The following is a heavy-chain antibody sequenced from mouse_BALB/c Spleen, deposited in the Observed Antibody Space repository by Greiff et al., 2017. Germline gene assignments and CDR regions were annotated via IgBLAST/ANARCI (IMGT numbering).Heavy chain of an antibody. CDR2: ISTYYGDA. D-gene: IGHD1-1*01. CDR3: ARTGYGSRVLSY. CDR1: GYTFTGYA. V-gene: IGHV1S137*01. Sequence: QVLLLQSGAELVKPGVSVKISCEGSGYTFTGYAMPWVKQSHAKSLEWIGDISTYYGDASYNQSFMGKATMTVDKSSSTAYMELARLTSEDSAIYYSARTGYGSRVLSYWGQGTTLTVSS. J-gene: IGHJ2*01.